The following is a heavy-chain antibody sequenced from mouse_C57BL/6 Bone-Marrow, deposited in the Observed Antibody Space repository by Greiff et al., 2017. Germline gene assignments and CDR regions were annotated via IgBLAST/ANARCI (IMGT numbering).Heavy chain of an antibody. Sequence: EVQGVESGAELVRPGASVKLSCTASGFNIKDYYMHWVKQRPEQGLEWIGRIDPEEGDTEYATKFQGKATMTADTSSNTAYLQLSSLTSEDTAVYYCTTPFTTVVATRAYWGQGTLVTVSA. CDR2: IDPEEGDT. V-gene: IGHV14-1*01. CDR3: TTPFTTVVATRAY. J-gene: IGHJ3*01. CDR1: GFNIKDYY. D-gene: IGHD1-1*01.